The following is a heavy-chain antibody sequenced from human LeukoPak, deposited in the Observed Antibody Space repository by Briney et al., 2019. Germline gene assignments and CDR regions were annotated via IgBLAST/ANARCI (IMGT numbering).Heavy chain of an antibody. V-gene: IGHV1-8*03. D-gene: IGHD1-26*01. CDR1: GYTFTSYD. CDR2: MNPNSGNT. CDR3: ARDPRYLVGFDP. Sequence: EASVTVSXKASGYTFTSYDINWVRQATGQGLEWMGWMNPNSGNTGYAQKFQRRVTITRNTSISTAYMELSSLRSEDTAVDYSARDPRYLVGFDPWGQGTLVTVSS. J-gene: IGHJ5*02.